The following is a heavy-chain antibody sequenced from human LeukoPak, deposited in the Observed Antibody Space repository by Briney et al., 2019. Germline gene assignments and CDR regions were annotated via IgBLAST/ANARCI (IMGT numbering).Heavy chain of an antibody. V-gene: IGHV4-38-2*02. CDR2: IYHSGST. D-gene: IGHD5-12*01. Sequence: PSGTLSLTCTVSGYSISSGYYWGWIRQPPGKGLEWIGSIYHSGSTYYNPSLKSRVTISVDTSKNQFSLKLSSVTAADTAVYYCAIVPESYDAFYIWGQGTKVTGSS. J-gene: IGHJ3*02. CDR3: AIVPESYDAFYI. CDR1: GYSISSGYY.